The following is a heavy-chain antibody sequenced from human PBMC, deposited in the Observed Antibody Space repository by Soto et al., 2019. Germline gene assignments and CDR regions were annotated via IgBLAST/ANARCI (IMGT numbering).Heavy chain of an antibody. CDR3: ARGLDQPPVGLYFDT. J-gene: IGHJ4*02. CDR2: IIPAFGTA. V-gene: IGHV1-69*06. CDR1: GGTFNSYL. Sequence: SVKVSCKTSGGTFNSYLIDWVRQAPGQGLEWMGGIIPAFGTAKYAQKFQGRVTITADKSTTTAYMELRTLTSEDTAVYYCARGLDQPPVGLYFDTWGQGTLVTVSP. D-gene: IGHD2-2*01.